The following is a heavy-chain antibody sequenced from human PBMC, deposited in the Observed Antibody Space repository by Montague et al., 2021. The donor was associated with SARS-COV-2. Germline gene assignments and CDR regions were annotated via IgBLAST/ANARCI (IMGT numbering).Heavy chain of an antibody. CDR2: IYYSGNT. J-gene: IGHJ6*02. CDR3: ASLGSPASCGGDCYLGVYDTGV. Sequence: SETLSLTCSVSGGSINTSPYYWSWIRQPPGKRLELIGTIYYSGNTYTNPSLKSRRTISMDTTKSQAPLKINSVTAAVTAVYFCASLGSPASCGGDCYLGVYDTGVWGQGTRVTVSS. D-gene: IGHD2-21*02. V-gene: IGHV4-39*01. CDR1: GGSINTSPYY.